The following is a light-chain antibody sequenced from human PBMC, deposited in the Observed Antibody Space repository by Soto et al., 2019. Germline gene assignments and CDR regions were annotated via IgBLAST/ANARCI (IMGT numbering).Light chain of an antibody. CDR1: SSDVGDYNY. CDR3: SSYSSSVTRIL. V-gene: IGLV2-14*01. CDR2: EVS. Sequence: QSALTQPASVSGSPGQSITISCTGTSSDVGDYNYVSWYQQHPGKAPRVMIYEVSNPPSGVPNRFSGSKSDNTASLPISGLRAEDEADYYCSSYSSSVTRILFGSGTKLTVL. J-gene: IGLJ1*01.